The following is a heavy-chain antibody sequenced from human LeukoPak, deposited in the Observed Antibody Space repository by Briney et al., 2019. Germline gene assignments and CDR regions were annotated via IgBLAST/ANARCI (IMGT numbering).Heavy chain of an antibody. V-gene: IGHV3-73*01. CDR1: GFTFSGSA. Sequence: GGSLRLSCAASGFTFSGSAMHWVRQASGKGLEWVGRIRSKAHNYATAYGASVNGRFTISRDDSKNTAYLQMNSLRAEDTAVYYCAKDFFVGYDILTGYPYFDYWGQGTLVTVSS. D-gene: IGHD3-9*01. CDR3: AKDFFVGYDILTGYPYFDY. CDR2: IRSKAHNYAT. J-gene: IGHJ4*02.